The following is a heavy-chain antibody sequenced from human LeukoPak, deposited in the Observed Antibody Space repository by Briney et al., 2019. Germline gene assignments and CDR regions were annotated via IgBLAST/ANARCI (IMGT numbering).Heavy chain of an antibody. CDR3: ARYLQRYFDWLIDY. Sequence: GESLKISCKGAGYSFTSYRNGWVRQMPEKGVGWMGIIYPGDSDTRYSPSFQGQVTISADKSISTAYLQWSSLKASDTAMYYCARYLQRYFDWLIDYWGQGTLVTVSS. CDR1: GYSFTSYR. CDR2: IYPGDSDT. D-gene: IGHD3-9*01. V-gene: IGHV5-51*01. J-gene: IGHJ4*02.